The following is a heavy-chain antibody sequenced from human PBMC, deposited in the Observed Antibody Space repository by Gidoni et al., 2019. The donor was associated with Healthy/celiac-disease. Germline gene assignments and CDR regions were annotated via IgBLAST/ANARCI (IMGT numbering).Heavy chain of an antibody. CDR1: GCTFSSYW. CDR3: ARDSGFYYGMDV. CDR2: INSDGSST. Sequence: EVQLVESGGGLVQPGGSLRLSCAASGCTFSSYWMPWVRQAPGKGLVWVSRINSDGSSTSYADSVKGRFTISRDNAKNTLYLQMNSLRAEDTAVYYCARDSGFYYGMDVWGQGTTVTVSS. D-gene: IGHD5-12*01. J-gene: IGHJ6*02. V-gene: IGHV3-74*01.